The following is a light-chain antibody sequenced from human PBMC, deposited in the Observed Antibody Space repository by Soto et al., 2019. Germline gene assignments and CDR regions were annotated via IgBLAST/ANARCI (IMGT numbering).Light chain of an antibody. Sequence: QSALTQPASVSGSPGQSITISCTGTSSDIGGYNFVSWYQQHPGKAPKLLIYDVTNRPPGLSDRFSGSKSGNTASLTISGLQAEDDDKYYCRSFTTSSTLVFGGGTKLTVL. CDR3: RSFTTSSTLV. CDR1: SSDIGGYNF. J-gene: IGLJ3*02. CDR2: DVT. V-gene: IGLV2-14*03.